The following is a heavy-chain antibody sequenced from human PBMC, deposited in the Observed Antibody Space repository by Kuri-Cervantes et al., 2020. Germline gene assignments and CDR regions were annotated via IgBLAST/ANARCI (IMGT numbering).Heavy chain of an antibody. Sequence: ASVKVSCKASGYTFTSYGISWVRQAPGQGLEWMGWISAYNGDTNYAQKLQGRVTMTTDTSTSTAYMELRSLRSDDTAVYYCAREELAAAGEYYYYYMDVWGKGTTVTVSS. J-gene: IGHJ6*03. D-gene: IGHD6-13*01. V-gene: IGHV1-18*01. CDR3: AREELAAAGEYYYYYMDV. CDR1: GYTFTSYG. CDR2: ISAYNGDT.